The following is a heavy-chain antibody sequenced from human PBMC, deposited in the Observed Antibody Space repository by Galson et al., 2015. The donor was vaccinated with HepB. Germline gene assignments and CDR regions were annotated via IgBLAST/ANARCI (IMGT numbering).Heavy chain of an antibody. CDR1: GGSFSVHY. Sequence: SETLSLTCAVYGGSFSVHYWSWIRQPPGKGLEWIGEINHSGSTKYNPSLKSRVTISVDTSKNRFSLKLSSVTAADTAVYYCARAVYYDFWNGFGPWGQGTLVTVSS. D-gene: IGHD3-3*01. CDR3: ARAVYYDFWNGFGP. V-gene: IGHV4-34*01. CDR2: INHSGST. J-gene: IGHJ5*02.